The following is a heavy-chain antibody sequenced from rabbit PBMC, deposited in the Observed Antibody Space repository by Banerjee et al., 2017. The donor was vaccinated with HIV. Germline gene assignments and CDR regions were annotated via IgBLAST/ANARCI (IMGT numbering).Heavy chain of an antibody. D-gene: IGHD6-1*01. CDR3: ARRDGGYVAYGYAYYGMDL. Sequence: QSLEESGGDLVKPGASLTLTCTASRFSFSSSYWICWVRQAPGKGLEWIACIYGDSSGKTKYASWAKGRFTISKTSSTTVTLQMTSLTAADTATYFCARRDGGYVAYGYAYYGMDLWGQGTLVTVS. CDR2: IYGDSSGKT. V-gene: IGHV1S40*01. CDR1: RFSFSSSYW. J-gene: IGHJ6*01.